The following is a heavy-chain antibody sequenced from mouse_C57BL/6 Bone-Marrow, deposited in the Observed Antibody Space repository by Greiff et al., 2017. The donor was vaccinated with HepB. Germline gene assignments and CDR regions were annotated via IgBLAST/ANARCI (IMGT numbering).Heavy chain of an antibody. CDR2: ISNGGGST. CDR1: GFTFSDYY. Sequence: EVKLMESGGGLVQPGGSLKLSCAASGFTFSDYYMYWVRQTPEKRLEWVAYISNGGGSTYYPDTVKGRFTISRDNAKNTLYLQMSRLKSEDTAMYYCARLDGYYGSAMDYWGQGTSVTVSS. D-gene: IGHD2-3*01. J-gene: IGHJ4*01. V-gene: IGHV5-12*01. CDR3: ARLDGYYGSAMDY.